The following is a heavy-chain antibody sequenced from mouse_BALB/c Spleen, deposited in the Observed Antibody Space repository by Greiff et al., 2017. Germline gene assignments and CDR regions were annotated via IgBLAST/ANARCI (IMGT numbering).Heavy chain of an antibody. J-gene: IGHJ2*01. CDR1: GFTFSSFG. Sequence: EVQLVESGGGLVQPGGSRKLSCAASGFTFSSFGMHWVRQAPEKGLEWVAYISSGSSTIYYADTVKGRFTISRDNPKNTLFLQMTSLRSEDTAMYYCARRRDGNSPFDYWGQGTTLTVSS. CDR3: ARRRDGNSPFDY. CDR2: ISSGSSTI. V-gene: IGHV5-17*02. D-gene: IGHD2-1*01.